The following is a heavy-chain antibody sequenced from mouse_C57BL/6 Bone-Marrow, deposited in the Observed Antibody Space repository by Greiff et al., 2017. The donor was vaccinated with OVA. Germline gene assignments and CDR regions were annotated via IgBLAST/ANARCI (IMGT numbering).Heavy chain of an antibody. CDR3: ARADGGDYHFDD. D-gene: IGHD2-4*01. CDR1: GYTFTSYW. CDR2: IYPSDSET. J-gene: IGHJ2*01. Sequence: QVQLQQPGAELVRPGSSVKLSCKASGYTFTSYWMDWVKQRPGQGLEWIGNIYPSDSETHYNQKFKDKATLTVDKSSSTAYMQLSSLTSEDSAVYYCARADGGDYHFDDWGKGTTLTVSS. V-gene: IGHV1-61*01.